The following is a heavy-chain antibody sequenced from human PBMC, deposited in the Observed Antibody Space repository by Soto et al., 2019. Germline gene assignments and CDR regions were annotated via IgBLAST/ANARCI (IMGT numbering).Heavy chain of an antibody. Sequence: SVKVSCKASGGALSSYAISWVRQAPGQGLEWMGGIIPIFGTANYAQKFQGRVTITADESTSTAYMELSSLRSEDTAVYYCAREPNKITIFGVNGMDVWGQGTTVTVSS. V-gene: IGHV1-69*13. J-gene: IGHJ6*02. CDR1: GGALSSYA. CDR3: AREPNKITIFGVNGMDV. D-gene: IGHD3-3*01. CDR2: IIPIFGTA.